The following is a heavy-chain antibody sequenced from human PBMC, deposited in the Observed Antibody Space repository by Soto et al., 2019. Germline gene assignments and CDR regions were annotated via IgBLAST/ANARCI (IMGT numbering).Heavy chain of an antibody. J-gene: IGHJ6*02. Sequence: ASVKVFCKASGYTFTSYGISWVRQAPGQGLEWMGWISAYNGNTNYAQKLQGRVTMTTDTSTSTAYMELRSLRSDDTAVYYCARDRREVYYYYGMDVWGQGTTVTVSS. CDR3: ARDRREVYYYYGMDV. V-gene: IGHV1-18*01. CDR2: ISAYNGNT. CDR1: GYTFTSYG.